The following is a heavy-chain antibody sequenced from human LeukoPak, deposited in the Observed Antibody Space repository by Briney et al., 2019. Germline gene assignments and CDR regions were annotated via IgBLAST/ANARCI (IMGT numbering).Heavy chain of an antibody. CDR2: IYSGGNT. Sequence: GGSLRLSCAASGFTVSSNYMTWVRQAPGKGLEWVSVIYSGGNTYYADSVKGRFTISRDNTKNTVYLQMNSLRADDTAVYYCARDVGFIVGATPGAFDIWGQGTMVTVSS. CDR3: ARDVGFIVGATPGAFDI. V-gene: IGHV3-66*01. CDR1: GFTVSSNY. J-gene: IGHJ3*02. D-gene: IGHD1-26*01.